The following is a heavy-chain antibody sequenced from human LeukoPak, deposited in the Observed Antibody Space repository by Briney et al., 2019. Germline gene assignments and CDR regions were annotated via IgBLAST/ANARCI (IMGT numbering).Heavy chain of an antibody. V-gene: IGHV3-48*04. CDR3: ARNYD. J-gene: IGHJ4*02. CDR2: ISRSGSSK. Sequence: PGGSLRLSCAASGFTFSNAWMNWVRQAPGKGLEWVSYISRSGSSKYYADSVKGRFTISRDNAKNSLYLQMNSLRAEDTAVYYCARNYDWGQGTLVTASS. CDR1: GFTFSNAW. D-gene: IGHD1-7*01.